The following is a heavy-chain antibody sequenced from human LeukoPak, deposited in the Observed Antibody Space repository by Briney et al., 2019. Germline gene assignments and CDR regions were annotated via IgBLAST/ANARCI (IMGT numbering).Heavy chain of an antibody. CDR2: ISGSGGST. CDR3: AKASRSSGYHYYFDY. Sequence: GGSLRLSCAASGFTFSSYAMSWVRLAPGKGLEWVSAISGSGGSTYYADSVKGRFTISRDNSKNTLYLQMNSLRAEDTAVYYCAKASRSSGYHYYFDYWGQGTLVTVSS. CDR1: GFTFSSYA. V-gene: IGHV3-23*01. J-gene: IGHJ4*02. D-gene: IGHD3-22*01.